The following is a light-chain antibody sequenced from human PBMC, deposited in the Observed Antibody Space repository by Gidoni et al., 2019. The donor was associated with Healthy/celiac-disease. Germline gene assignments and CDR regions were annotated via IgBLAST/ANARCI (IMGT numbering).Light chain of an antibody. J-gene: IGLJ2*01. Sequence: SYVLTHPPSVSVAPGKTARITCGGKNIGSKSVHWYQQKPGQAPVLVIYDDSDRPSGIPERFSGSNSGNTATLTISRVEAGDEADYYCKVWDSSSDHVVFGGGTKLTVL. CDR3: KVWDSSSDHVV. CDR1: NIGSKS. CDR2: DDS. V-gene: IGLV3-21*04.